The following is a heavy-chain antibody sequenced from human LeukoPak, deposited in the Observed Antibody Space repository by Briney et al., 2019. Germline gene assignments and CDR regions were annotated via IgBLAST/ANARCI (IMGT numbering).Heavy chain of an antibody. CDR3: ARGALDPETVTNYFEY. CDR2: INPNSGDT. Sequence: ASVKVSCKASGYTFSDHYMQWVRQAPGQGFEWLGWINPNSGDTSYARKFRGRVTMTRDMSLSTAYMELSRLTFDDTAVYYCARGALDPETVTNYFEYWAQGTLVNVSS. J-gene: IGHJ4*02. V-gene: IGHV1-2*02. CDR1: GYTFSDHY. D-gene: IGHD4-17*01.